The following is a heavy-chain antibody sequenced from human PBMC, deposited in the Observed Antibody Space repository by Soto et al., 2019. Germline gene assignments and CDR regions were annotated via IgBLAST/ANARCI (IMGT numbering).Heavy chain of an antibody. CDR1: GGSISSVYYY. Sequence: SSETLSLTCAVSGGSISSVYYYWSWIRQPPGKGLEWIGHIYNSGSTYSNPSLKSRVTISVDTSKNQFSLNLSSVTATDTAVYYCARGPAGDKVDYWGQGTLVTVSS. CDR3: ARGPAGDKVDY. CDR2: IYNSGST. D-gene: IGHD7-27*01. V-gene: IGHV4-30-4*01. J-gene: IGHJ4*02.